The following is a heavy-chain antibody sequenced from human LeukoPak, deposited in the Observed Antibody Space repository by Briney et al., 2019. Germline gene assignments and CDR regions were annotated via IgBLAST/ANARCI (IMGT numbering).Heavy chain of an antibody. D-gene: IGHD2-15*01. J-gene: IGHJ5*02. CDR3: ARGGRRSVITVVVVAAKHWFDP. Sequence: PGGSLRLSCAASGFTVSSNYMSWIRQPPGKGLEWIGEINHSGSTNYNPSLKSRVTISVDTSKNQFSLKLSSVTAADTAVYYCARGGRRSVITVVVVAAKHWFDPWGQGTLVTVSS. CDR1: GFTVSSNY. CDR2: INHSGST. V-gene: IGHV4-34*01.